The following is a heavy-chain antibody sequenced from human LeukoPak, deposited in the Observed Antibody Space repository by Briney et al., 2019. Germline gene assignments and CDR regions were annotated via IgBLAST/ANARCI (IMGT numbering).Heavy chain of an antibody. D-gene: IGHD3-22*01. V-gene: IGHV1-2*02. CDR2: INPNSGGT. CDR3: ARLPSGVVIYYFDY. Sequence: GASVKVSCKASGYTFTGYYMHWVRQAPGQGLEWMGWINPNSGGTNYAQKFQGRVTMTRDTSISTAYMELSRLRSDDTAVYYCARLPSGVVIYYFDYWGQGTLVTVSS. CDR1: GYTFTGYY. J-gene: IGHJ4*02.